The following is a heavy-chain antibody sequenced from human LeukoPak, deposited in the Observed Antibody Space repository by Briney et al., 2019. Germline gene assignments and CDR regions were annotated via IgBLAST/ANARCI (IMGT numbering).Heavy chain of an antibody. D-gene: IGHD5-18*01. CDR3: ARGFSYGKNYYFDY. CDR1: GFTFSSYA. CDR2: ISYDGSNK. V-gene: IGHV3-30-3*01. J-gene: IGHJ4*02. Sequence: GGSLRLSCAASGFTFSSYAMHWVRQAPGKGLEWVAVISYDGSNKYYADSVKGRFTISRDNSKNTLYLQMNSLGAEDTAVYYCARGFSYGKNYYFDYWGQGTLVTVSS.